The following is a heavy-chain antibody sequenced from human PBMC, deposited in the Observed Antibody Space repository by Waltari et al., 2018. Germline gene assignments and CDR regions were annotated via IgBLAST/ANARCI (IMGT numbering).Heavy chain of an antibody. CDR3: ARWLLSERKGIDV. Sequence: VPVVGSGGIFIQPGGSPRFSFAAFGLTVRANFMTWVRQAPGKGLEWVSILYPGDTIYYADSVKGRFTISRDNSKNTLYLQMNSLRVEDTAVYYCARWLLSERKGIDVWGQGTTVTVSS. J-gene: IGHJ6*02. D-gene: IGHD3-3*01. CDR2: LYPGDTI. V-gene: IGHV3-53*01. CDR1: GLTVRANF.